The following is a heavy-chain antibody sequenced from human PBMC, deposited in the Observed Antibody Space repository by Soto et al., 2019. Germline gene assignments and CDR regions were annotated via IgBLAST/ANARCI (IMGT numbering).Heavy chain of an antibody. J-gene: IGHJ4*02. V-gene: IGHV1-2*02. D-gene: IGHD2-2*01. Sequence: QVQLVQSGAEGKKPGASVKVSCKASGYTFTGYDMHWVRQAPGQGLEWMGWINPNSGGTNYAQKFQGRVTMTRDTSISTAYMELSRLRSDDTAVYYCARSHCSSISCYVGSWDYWGQGTLVTVSS. CDR2: INPNSGGT. CDR1: GYTFTGYD. CDR3: ARSHCSSISCYVGSWDY.